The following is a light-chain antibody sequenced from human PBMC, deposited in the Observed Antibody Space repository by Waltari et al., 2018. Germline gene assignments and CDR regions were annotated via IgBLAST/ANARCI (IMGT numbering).Light chain of an antibody. V-gene: IGLV3-1*01. CDR2: QDS. Sequence: SYELTQPPSVSVSPGQTASITCSGDKLGEKYACWYQQKPGQSPVLVMFQDSNRPSGIPGRFSGSNSGNTATLTISGTQAMDEADYYCQAWDSSTVVFGGGTKLTVL. CDR3: QAWDSSTVV. CDR1: KLGEKY. J-gene: IGLJ2*01.